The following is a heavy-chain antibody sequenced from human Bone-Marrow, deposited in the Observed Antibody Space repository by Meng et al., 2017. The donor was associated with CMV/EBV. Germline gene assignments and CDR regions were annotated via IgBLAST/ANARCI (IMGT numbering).Heavy chain of an antibody. Sequence: ASVKVSCKASGYTFTGYYMHWVRQAPGQGLEGMGWINPNSGGTNYAQKFQGRVTMTRDTSISPAYMELSRLRSDDTAVYYCARDRYCSSTSCYFGFGSWGQGTLVTVSS. CDR2: INPNSGGT. D-gene: IGHD2-2*01. CDR3: ARDRYCSSTSCYFGFGS. V-gene: IGHV1-2*02. J-gene: IGHJ4*02. CDR1: GYTFTGYY.